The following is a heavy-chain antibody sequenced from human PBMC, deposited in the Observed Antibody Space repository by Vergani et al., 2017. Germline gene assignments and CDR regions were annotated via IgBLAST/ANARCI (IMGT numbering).Heavy chain of an antibody. D-gene: IGHD3-16*02. V-gene: IGHV3-43*01. Sequence: EVQLVESGGVVVQPGGSLRLSCAASGFTFDDYTMHWVRQAPGKGLEWVSLISWDGGSTYYADSVEGRFTISRDNSKNSLYLQMNSLRTEDTALYYCAKSDDYIWGSYRLDYYFDYWGQGTLVTVSS. J-gene: IGHJ4*02. CDR1: GFTFDDYT. CDR3: AKSDDYIWGSYRLDYYFDY. CDR2: ISWDGGST.